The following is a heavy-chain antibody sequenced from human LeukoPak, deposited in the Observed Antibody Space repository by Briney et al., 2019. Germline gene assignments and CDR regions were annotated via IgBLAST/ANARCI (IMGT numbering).Heavy chain of an antibody. CDR1: GGTFSSYA. CDR2: IIPNFGTA. J-gene: IGHJ3*02. Sequence: SVKVSCKASGGTFSSYAISWVRQAPGQGLEWMGGIIPNFGTANYAQKFQGRVTITTDESTSTAYMELSSLRSEDTAVYYCARTIAAAGTPLDDAFDIWGQGTMVTVSS. D-gene: IGHD6-13*01. CDR3: ARTIAAAGTPLDDAFDI. V-gene: IGHV1-69*05.